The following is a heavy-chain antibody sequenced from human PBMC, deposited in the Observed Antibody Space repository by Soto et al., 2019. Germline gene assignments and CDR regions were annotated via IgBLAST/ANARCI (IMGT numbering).Heavy chain of an antibody. CDR3: ARVEVDYYYGMDV. Sequence: PSETLSLTCTVSGGSISSSSYYWGWIRQPPGKGLEWIGSIYYSGSTYYNPSLKSRVTISVDTSKNQFSLKLSSVTAADTAVYYCARVEVDYYYGMDVWGQGTTVTVS. CDR1: GGSISSSSYY. CDR2: IYYSGST. J-gene: IGHJ6*02. V-gene: IGHV4-39*01.